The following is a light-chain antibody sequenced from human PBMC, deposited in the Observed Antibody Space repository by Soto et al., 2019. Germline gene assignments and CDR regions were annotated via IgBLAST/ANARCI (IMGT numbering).Light chain of an antibody. CDR3: QQYNNWPPFMYT. Sequence: EIVLTQSPGTLSLSPGERATLSCWASQSVTSNYLAWYQQKPGQAPRLLIYATSTRATGVPARFSGSGSGTDFTLTISSLQPEDFAVYYCQQYNNWPPFMYTFGQGTKVDIK. CDR1: QSVTSN. J-gene: IGKJ2*01. V-gene: IGKV3-15*01. CDR2: ATS.